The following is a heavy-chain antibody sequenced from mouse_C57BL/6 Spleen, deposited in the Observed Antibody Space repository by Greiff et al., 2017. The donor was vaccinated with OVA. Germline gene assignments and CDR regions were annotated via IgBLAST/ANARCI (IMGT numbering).Heavy chain of an antibody. Sequence: VKLVESGPGLVQPSQSLSITCTVSGFSLTSYGVHWVRQSPGKGLEWLGVIWSGGNTDYNAAFISRLSISKDNSKSQVFFKMNSLQADDTAIYYCARKGLRDYYAMDYWGQGTSVTVSS. V-gene: IGHV2-2*01. CDR3: ARKGLRDYYAMDY. CDR2: IWSGGNT. J-gene: IGHJ4*01. D-gene: IGHD1-1*01. CDR1: GFSLTSYG.